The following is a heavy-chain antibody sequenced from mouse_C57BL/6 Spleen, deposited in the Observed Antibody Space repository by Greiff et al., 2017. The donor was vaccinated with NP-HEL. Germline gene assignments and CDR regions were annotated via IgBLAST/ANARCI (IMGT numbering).Heavy chain of an antibody. CDR2: INPNNGGT. CDR1: GYTFTDYN. Sequence: EVQVVESGPELVKPGASVKIPCKASGYTFTDYNMDWVKQSHGKSLEWIGDINPNNGGTIYNQKFKGKATLTVDKSSSTAYMELRSLTSEDTAVYYCARGVYYGTPYAMDYWGQGTSVTVSS. J-gene: IGHJ4*01. V-gene: IGHV1-18*01. D-gene: IGHD1-1*01. CDR3: ARGVYYGTPYAMDY.